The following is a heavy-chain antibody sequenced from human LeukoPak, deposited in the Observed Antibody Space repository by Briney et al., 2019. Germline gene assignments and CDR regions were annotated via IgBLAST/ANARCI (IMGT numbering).Heavy chain of an antibody. CDR3: ARSDDESYSSGWYWFDP. Sequence: GGSLRLSCAASGFTFSSYAMHWVRQAPGKGLEWVAVISYDGSNKYYADYVKGRFTISRDNSKNTLYLQMNSLRAEDTAVYYCARSDDESYSSGWYWFDPWGQGTLVTVSP. V-gene: IGHV3-30-3*01. CDR2: ISYDGSNK. D-gene: IGHD6-19*01. CDR1: GFTFSSYA. J-gene: IGHJ5*02.